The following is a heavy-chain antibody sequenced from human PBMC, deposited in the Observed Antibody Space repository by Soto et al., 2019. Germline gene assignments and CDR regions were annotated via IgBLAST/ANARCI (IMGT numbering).Heavy chain of an antibody. CDR3: ARSRGGVALDY. D-gene: IGHD3-16*01. Sequence: LSLTCTVSGGSMSAYYWSWIRQPPGNGLEYIGYIANSGSTSSNPSLRSRVTISIDTSESQFSLRLSSVTAADAAVYYCARSRGGVALDYWGQGTLVTVSS. CDR1: GGSMSAYY. CDR2: IANSGST. V-gene: IGHV4-59*13. J-gene: IGHJ4*02.